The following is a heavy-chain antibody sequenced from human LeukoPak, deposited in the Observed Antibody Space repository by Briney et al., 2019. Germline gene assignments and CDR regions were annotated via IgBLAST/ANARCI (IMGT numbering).Heavy chain of an antibody. J-gene: IGHJ4*02. CDR2: IYSAGAT. V-gene: IGHV3-53*01. CDR3: ARGAGYNYPYYFDY. Sequence: GGSLRLSCAASGFTVSDNYMTWVRQAPGKGLEWVSSIYSAGATHYAESVKGRFTISRDNSKNTLYLQINSLRAEDTAVYYCARGAGYNYPYYFDYWGQGTLVTVSS. D-gene: IGHD5-24*01. CDR1: GFTVSDNY.